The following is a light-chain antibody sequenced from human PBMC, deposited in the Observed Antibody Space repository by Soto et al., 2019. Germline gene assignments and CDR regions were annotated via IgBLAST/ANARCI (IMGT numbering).Light chain of an antibody. CDR1: QDIGDD. V-gene: IGKV1-6*02. CDR3: LQDYNYPLT. CDR2: VAS. J-gene: IGKJ4*01. Sequence: AIQMTQSPSSVSATVGDRVTITCRASQDIGDDLGWYQQKPGKVPKLLIYVASSLQSGVPSRFSGSGSGTDFTLTISSLQPEDSATYYCLQDYNYPLTFGGGTKVEIK.